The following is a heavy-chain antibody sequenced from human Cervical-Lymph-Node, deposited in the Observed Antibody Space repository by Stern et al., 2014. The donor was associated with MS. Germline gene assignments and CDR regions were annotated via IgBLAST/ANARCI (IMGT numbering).Heavy chain of an antibody. J-gene: IGHJ4*02. CDR2: LIPFFGAT. CDR1: GDTFSSYA. V-gene: IGHV1-69*01. D-gene: IGHD4-11*01. CDR3: ALRRSYYVY. Sequence: EQLLESGSEVKKPGSSVKVSCKPSGDTFSSYALSWVRQAPGQGLEWVGGLIPFFGATRYGQKFQGRVTITPEESTGTAFMELSNLTSDDTAVYYCALRRSYYVYWGQGTLITVSS.